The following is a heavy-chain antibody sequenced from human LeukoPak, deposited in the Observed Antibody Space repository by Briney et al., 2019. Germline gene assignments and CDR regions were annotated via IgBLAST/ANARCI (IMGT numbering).Heavy chain of an antibody. J-gene: IGHJ4*02. D-gene: IGHD6-13*01. Sequence: ASVKVSCKASGYTFTGYYMHWVRQAPGQGLEWMGWINPNSGGTNYAQKFQGRVTMTRDTSISTAYMELSRLTSDDTAVYYCARDPRIAAAGEAPWSQGTLVTVSS. CDR3: ARDPRIAAAGEAP. CDR2: INPNSGGT. CDR1: GYTFTGYY. V-gene: IGHV1-2*02.